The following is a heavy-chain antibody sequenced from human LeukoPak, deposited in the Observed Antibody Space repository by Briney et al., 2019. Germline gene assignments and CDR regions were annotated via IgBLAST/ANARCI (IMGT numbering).Heavy chain of an antibody. CDR3: ATTGSGSYYDY. Sequence: GGSLRLSCAASGFTFSGYWMHWVRQAPGKGLVWVSRLNTDGSSTSYADSVKGRFTISRDNAKNTLFLQMNSLRAEDTAVYYCATTGSGSYYDYWGQGTLVTVSS. J-gene: IGHJ4*02. V-gene: IGHV3-74*01. CDR1: GFTFSGYW. D-gene: IGHD1-26*01. CDR2: LNTDGSST.